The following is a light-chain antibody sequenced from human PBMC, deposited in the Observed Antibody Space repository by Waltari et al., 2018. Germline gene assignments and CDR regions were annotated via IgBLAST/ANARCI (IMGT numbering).Light chain of an antibody. V-gene: IGLV3-19*01. CDR1: SLRNYY. CDR2: SDN. Sequence: SSELTQDPAVSVALGQTVRITCQGASLRNYYASWYRQKPGQAPEVGIYSDNNRPSGIPDRFSGSSSGDTASLTITGAQAEDEADYYCHSRDSSSTHVGIFGTGTQVSVL. CDR3: HSRDSSSTHVGI. J-gene: IGLJ1*01.